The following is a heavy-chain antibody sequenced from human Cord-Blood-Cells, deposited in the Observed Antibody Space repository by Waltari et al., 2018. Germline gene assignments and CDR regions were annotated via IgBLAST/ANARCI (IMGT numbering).Heavy chain of an antibody. CDR3: ARGEWLRSGWFDP. Sequence: QVQLQQWGAGLLKPSETLSLTCAVYVGSFSGYYWSWIRQPPGKGLEWIGEINHSGSTNYNPSLKSRVTISVDTSKNQFSLKLSSVTAADTAVYYCARGEWLRSGWFDPWGQGTLVTVSS. CDR2: INHSGST. CDR1: VGSFSGYY. V-gene: IGHV4-34*01. D-gene: IGHD5-12*01. J-gene: IGHJ5*02.